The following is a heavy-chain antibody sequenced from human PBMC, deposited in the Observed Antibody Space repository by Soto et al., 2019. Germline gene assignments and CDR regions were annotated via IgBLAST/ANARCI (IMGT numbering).Heavy chain of an antibody. Sequence: PSETLSLTCAVSGGSISSSNWWSWVRQPPGKGLEWIGEIYHSGSTNYNPSLKSRVTISVDKSKNQFSLKLSSVTAADTAVYYCARAHPVDRAMVQDYWGQGTLVTVSS. J-gene: IGHJ4*02. V-gene: IGHV4-4*02. CDR1: GGSISSSNW. CDR2: IYHSGST. D-gene: IGHD5-18*01. CDR3: ARAHPVDRAMVQDY.